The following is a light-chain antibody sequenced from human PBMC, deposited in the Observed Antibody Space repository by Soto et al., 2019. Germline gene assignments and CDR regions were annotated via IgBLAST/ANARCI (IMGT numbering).Light chain of an antibody. CDR2: GTS. J-gene: IGKJ4*01. V-gene: IGKV1-39*01. Sequence: DIQMTQSPSSLSASVGDRVTITCLASQSISSYLNWYQQKPGKAPNLLIYGTSTLQSGVPSRFSGSRSGTHFTLTISSLQPEDCATYYCQPSYNSTQLTFGGGTKVEIK. CDR3: QPSYNSTQLT. CDR1: QSISSY.